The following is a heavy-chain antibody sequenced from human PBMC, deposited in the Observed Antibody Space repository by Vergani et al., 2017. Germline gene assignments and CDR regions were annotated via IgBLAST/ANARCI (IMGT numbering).Heavy chain of an antibody. CDR2: ISAYNGNT. V-gene: IGHV1-18*04. CDR3: ATDPDIVVVPAPPYYYYYYGMDV. Sequence: QVQLVQSGAEVKKPGASVKVSCKASGYTFTSYGISWVRQAPGQGLEWMGWISAYNGNTNYAQKLQGRVTMTTDPSTSTAYMELRSLRSDDTAVYYWATDPDIVVVPAPPYYYYYYGMDVWGQGTTVTVSS. CDR1: GYTFTSYG. J-gene: IGHJ6*02. D-gene: IGHD2-2*01.